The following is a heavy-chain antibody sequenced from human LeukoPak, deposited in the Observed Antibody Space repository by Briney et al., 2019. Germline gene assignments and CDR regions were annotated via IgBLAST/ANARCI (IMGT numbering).Heavy chain of an antibody. CDR3: ACVYYDSSGYFDY. D-gene: IGHD3-22*01. V-gene: IGHV5-51*03. CDR2: IYPGDSDT. CDR1: GYSFTSCW. J-gene: IGHJ4*02. Sequence: GESLKISCKGSGYSFTSCWIGWVRQMPGKGLEWMGIIYPGDSDTRYSPSFQGQVTISADKSISTAYLQWSSLKASDTAMYYCACVYYDSSGYFDYWGQGTLVTVSS.